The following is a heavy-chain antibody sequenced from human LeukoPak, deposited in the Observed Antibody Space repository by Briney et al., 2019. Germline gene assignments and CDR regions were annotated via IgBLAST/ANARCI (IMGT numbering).Heavy chain of an antibody. J-gene: IGHJ4*02. CDR2: INHSGST. V-gene: IGHV4-34*01. CDR3: ARGHPWTLYGGKHPYVY. CDR1: GGSFSGYY. Sequence: SETLSLTCAVYGGSFSGYYWSWIRQPPGKGLEWIGEINHSGSTNYNPPLKSRVTISVDTSKNQFSLKLSSVTAADTAVYYCARGHPWTLYGGKHPYVYWGQGTLVTVSS. D-gene: IGHD4-23*01.